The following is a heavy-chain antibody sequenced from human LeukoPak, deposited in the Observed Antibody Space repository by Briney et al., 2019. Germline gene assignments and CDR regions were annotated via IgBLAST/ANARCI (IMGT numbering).Heavy chain of an antibody. CDR1: GYSVTSYW. CDR2: IYPGDSDT. J-gene: IGHJ3*02. D-gene: IGHD1-14*01. CDR3: ARPRRTTGHASDI. Sequence: GESLKISCKGSGYSVTSYWIGWVRQMPGKGLEWMGIIYPGDSDTRYSPSFQGQVTISADKSISTAYLQWSSLKASDTAMYYCARPRRTTGHASDIWGQGTMVTVSS. V-gene: IGHV5-51*01.